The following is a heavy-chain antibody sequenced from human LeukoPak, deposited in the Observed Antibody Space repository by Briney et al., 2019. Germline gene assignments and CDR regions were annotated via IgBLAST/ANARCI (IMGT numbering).Heavy chain of an antibody. J-gene: IGHJ3*02. CDR2: ISSSSSTI. Sequence: GGSLKLSCAASGFTFSSYTMNWVRQAPGKGLEWVSKISSSSSTIYYADSVKGRFTISRDNAKNSLYLQMNSLRAEDTAVYYCARDSPQALAILHAFDIWGHGTMVTVSS. V-gene: IGHV3-48*01. CDR3: ARDSPQALAILHAFDI. CDR1: GFTFSSYT. D-gene: IGHD5-12*01.